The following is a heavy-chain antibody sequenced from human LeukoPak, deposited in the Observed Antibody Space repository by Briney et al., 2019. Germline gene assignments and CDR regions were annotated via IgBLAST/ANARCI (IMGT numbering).Heavy chain of an antibody. Sequence: SGGSLRLSCAASGFTFSSYGMSWVRQAPGKGLEWVSAISGSGGSTYYADSVKGRFTISRDTSKNTLYLQMNSLRAEDTAVYYCAKDIVGATFKPYYFDYWGQGTLVTVSS. CDR2: ISGSGGST. J-gene: IGHJ4*02. CDR1: GFTFSSYG. V-gene: IGHV3-23*01. CDR3: AKDIVGATFKPYYFDY. D-gene: IGHD1-26*01.